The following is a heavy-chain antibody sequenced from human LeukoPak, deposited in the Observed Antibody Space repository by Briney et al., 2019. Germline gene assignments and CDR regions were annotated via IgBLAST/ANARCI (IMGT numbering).Heavy chain of an antibody. D-gene: IGHD6-19*01. J-gene: IGHJ6*03. CDR2: MNPNSGNK. CDR3: ARGPQWRGDYYYMDV. CDR1: GYSFTNFD. Sequence: ASVKVSCKASGYSFTNFDINWVRQATGQGLEWMGWMNPNSGNKGYAQKFQGRVTMTMNTSITTAYMELSSLRSEDTAVYYCARGPQWRGDYYYMDVWGKGTTVTVSS. V-gene: IGHV1-8*01.